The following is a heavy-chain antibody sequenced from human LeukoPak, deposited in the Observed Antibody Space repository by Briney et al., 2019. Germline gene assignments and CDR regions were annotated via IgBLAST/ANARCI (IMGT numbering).Heavy chain of an antibody. CDR1: GFTFSSYA. V-gene: IGHV3-23*01. CDR2: ISGSGGST. CDR3: ARGHSISPNWFDP. D-gene: IGHD6-13*01. Sequence: PGGSLRLSCAASGFTFSSYAMSWVRQAPGKGLEWVSAISGSGGSTYYADSVKGRFTISRDNSKNTLYLQMNSRRAEDTAVYYCARGHSISPNWFDPWGQGTLVTVSS. J-gene: IGHJ5*02.